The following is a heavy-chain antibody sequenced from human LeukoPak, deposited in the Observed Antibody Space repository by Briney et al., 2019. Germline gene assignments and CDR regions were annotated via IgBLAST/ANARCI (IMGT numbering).Heavy chain of an antibody. CDR2: IYTSGST. CDR1: GSSMNLYS. Sequence: SETLSLTCSGSGSSMNLYSWNWIRQPAGKGLEWIGRIYTSGSTNYNPSLKSRVTMSVDTSKNQFSLKLSYVTAADTAVYYCARVDVFGVVSSDYYYYYMDVWGKGTTVTVSS. V-gene: IGHV4-4*07. J-gene: IGHJ6*03. D-gene: IGHD3-3*01. CDR3: ARVDVFGVVSSDYYYYYMDV.